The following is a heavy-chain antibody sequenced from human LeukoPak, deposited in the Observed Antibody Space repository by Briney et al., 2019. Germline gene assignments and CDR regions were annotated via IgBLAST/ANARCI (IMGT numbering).Heavy chain of an antibody. D-gene: IGHD1-26*01. V-gene: IGHV4-59*01. Sequence: PSETLSLTCTVSGGSISSYYWSWIRQPPGKGLEWIGYIYYTGSTNYNPSLKSRVTMSADTSKNQFSLKLSSVTAADTAVYFCARVGGWEPKLHGVTFDYLRQGTLATVPS. CDR2: IYYTGST. CDR1: GGSISSYY. CDR3: ARVGGWEPKLHGVTFDY. J-gene: IGHJ4*02.